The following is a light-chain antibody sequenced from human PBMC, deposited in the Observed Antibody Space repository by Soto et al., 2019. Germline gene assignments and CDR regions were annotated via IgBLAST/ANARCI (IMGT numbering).Light chain of an antibody. CDR2: GAS. CDR3: QQYNTWPPIT. J-gene: IGKJ5*01. Sequence: EVVMTQSPATLSVSPGERATLSCRDSQSVNIHLAWYQQKPGQAPRLLIYGASTRATGLPARFSGSGSGTDFTLTISSLQSEDFAVYYCQQYNTWPPITFGQGTRLEI. V-gene: IGKV3-15*01. CDR1: QSVNIH.